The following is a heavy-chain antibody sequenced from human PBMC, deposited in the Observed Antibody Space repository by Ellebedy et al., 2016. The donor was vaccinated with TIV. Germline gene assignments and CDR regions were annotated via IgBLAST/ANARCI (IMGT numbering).Heavy chain of an antibody. V-gene: IGHV3-23*01. CDR3: AKDLYGDYDWDN. CDR1: VFTRSRYA. D-gene: IGHD4-17*01. Sequence: GESLKIPCVVSVFTRSRYARNWVRQAPGKEPEWVATITDSATTYYADSVKGRFTFSRDNSKNTLYLQMNSLRVEDTAVYYCAKDLYGDYDWDNWGQGTLVTVSS. J-gene: IGHJ4*02. CDR2: ITDSATT.